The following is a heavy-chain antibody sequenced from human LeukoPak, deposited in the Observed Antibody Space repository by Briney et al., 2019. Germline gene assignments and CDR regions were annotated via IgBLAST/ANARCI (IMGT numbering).Heavy chain of an antibody. Sequence: GSLRLSCAASGFIFSNYAMNWVRQAPGKGLEWIGSGSTYYNPSLKSRVTISVDTSKNQFSLKLSSVTAADTAVYFCASPRGDDSGGYYTWYFHHWGQGILVTVSS. CDR2: SGST. CDR1: GFIFSNYA. V-gene: IGHV4-38-2*01. J-gene: IGHJ1*01. D-gene: IGHD3-22*01. CDR3: ASPRGDDSGGYYTWYFHH.